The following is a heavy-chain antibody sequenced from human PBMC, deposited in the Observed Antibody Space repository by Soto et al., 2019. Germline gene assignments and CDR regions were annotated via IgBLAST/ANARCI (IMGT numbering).Heavy chain of an antibody. CDR2: IWYDGSNK. D-gene: IGHD3-22*01. Sequence: QVQLVESGGGVVQPGRSLRLSCAASGFTFSSYGMHWVRQAPGKGLEWVAVIWYDGSNKYYADSVKGRFTITRDNSKNMLYLQMNSLRAEDTAVYYCARDRLTMIVGYGMDVWGQGTTVTVSS. J-gene: IGHJ6*02. CDR3: ARDRLTMIVGYGMDV. CDR1: GFTFSSYG. V-gene: IGHV3-33*01.